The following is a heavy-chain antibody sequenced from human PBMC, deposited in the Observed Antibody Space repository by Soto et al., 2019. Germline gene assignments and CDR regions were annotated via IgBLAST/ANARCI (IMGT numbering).Heavy chain of an antibody. CDR2: LYYGRSA. J-gene: IGHJ4*02. V-gene: IGHV4-59*01. D-gene: IGHD3-22*01. CDR3: ALRSMAVVPEY. CDR1: GDSISSYY. Sequence: QVQLQESGPGLVKPSETLSLTCAVSGDSISSYYCMWIRQPPGKGLESIGYLYYGRSANYNPSLKSRVTLSVDTATNQCSLTLSSTTAADTAVYYCALRSMAVVPEYWGQGTLVTVSS.